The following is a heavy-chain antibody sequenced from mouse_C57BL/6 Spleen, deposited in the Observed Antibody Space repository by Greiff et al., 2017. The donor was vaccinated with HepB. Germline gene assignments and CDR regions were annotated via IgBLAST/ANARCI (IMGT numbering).Heavy chain of an antibody. D-gene: IGHD2-10*02. Sequence: EVMLVESGGGLVQPKGSLKLSCAASGFSFNTYAMNWVRQAPGKGLEWVARIRSKSNNYATYYADSVKDRFTISRDDSESMLYLQMNNLKTEDTAMYYCVRHGYGNFAWFAYWGQGTLVTVSA. CDR2: IRSKSNNYAT. CDR3: VRHGYGNFAWFAY. J-gene: IGHJ3*01. V-gene: IGHV10-1*01. CDR1: GFSFNTYA.